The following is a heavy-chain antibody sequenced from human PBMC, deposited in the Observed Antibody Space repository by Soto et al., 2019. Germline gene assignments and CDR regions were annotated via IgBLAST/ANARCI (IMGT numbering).Heavy chain of an antibody. CDR2: INHSRST. J-gene: IGHJ6*02. Sequence: QVQLQQWGAGLLKSSETLSLTCAVYGGSLSDYYWSWIRQPPGKGLEWIGEINHSRSTNYNPSLKSRLTISVDTSKNQFSLKVSSVTAADTAVYYCARTPRAVAGTAGMDVWGQGTTVTVSS. V-gene: IGHV4-34*01. CDR3: ARTPRAVAGTAGMDV. D-gene: IGHD6-19*01. CDR1: GGSLSDYY.